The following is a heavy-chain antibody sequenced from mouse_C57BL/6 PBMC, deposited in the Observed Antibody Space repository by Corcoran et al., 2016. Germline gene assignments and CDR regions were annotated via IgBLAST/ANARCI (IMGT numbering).Heavy chain of an antibody. CDR2: INTYSGVP. CDR1: GYTFSTYG. D-gene: IGHD1-1*01. Sequence: QIQLVQYGPELKKPVETVKISCKASGYTFSTYGMSGVEQAPGKGLKWMGGINTYSGVPTYADDFKGRFAFSLETAASTAYLQINNLKNEDTATYFCARNYGSSYDAMDYWGQGTSVTVSS. V-gene: IGHV9-3*01. J-gene: IGHJ4*01. CDR3: ARNYGSSYDAMDY.